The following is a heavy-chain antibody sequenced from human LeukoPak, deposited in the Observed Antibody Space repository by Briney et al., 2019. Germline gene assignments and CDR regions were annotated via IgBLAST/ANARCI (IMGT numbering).Heavy chain of an antibody. CDR3: ARCPTYCSSTSCLSYYYYMDV. V-gene: IGHV4-34*01. J-gene: IGHJ6*03. CDR1: GGAFSGYY. Sequence: SETLSLTCAVYGGAFSGYYWSWIRQPPGKGLEWIGEINHSGSTNYNPPLKSRVTISVDTSKNQFSLKLSSVTAADTAVYYCARCPTYCSSTSCLSYYYYMDVWGKGTTVTVSS. D-gene: IGHD2-2*01. CDR2: INHSGST.